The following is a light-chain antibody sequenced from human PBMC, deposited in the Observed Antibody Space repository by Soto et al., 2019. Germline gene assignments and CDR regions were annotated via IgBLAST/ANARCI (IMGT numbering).Light chain of an antibody. CDR2: DVY. Sequence: QSALTQPASVSGSPGQSITISCTGTSSDVGGYNYVSWFQQHPGKAPNLMIYDVYRRPSGVSYRFSGSKSGNTASLTISGLQAEDEADYYCSSYTTRSTVVFGGGTNLTVL. J-gene: IGLJ2*01. V-gene: IGLV2-14*01. CDR1: SSDVGGYNY. CDR3: SSYTTRSTVV.